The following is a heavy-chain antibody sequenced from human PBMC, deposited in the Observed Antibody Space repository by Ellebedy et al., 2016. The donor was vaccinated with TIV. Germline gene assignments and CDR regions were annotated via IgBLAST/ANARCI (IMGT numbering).Heavy chain of an antibody. CDR1: GFTFSSYS. V-gene: IGHV3-48*04. D-gene: IGHD5-12*01. CDR2: ISSSSSTI. J-gene: IGHJ6*02. CDR3: ARDSRPPWINGIMDV. Sequence: GGSLRLSXAASGFTFSSYSMNWVRQAPGKGLEWVSYISSSSSTIYYADSVKGRFTISRDNAKNSLYLQMNSLRAEDTAVYYCARDSRPPWINGIMDVWGQGTTVTVSS.